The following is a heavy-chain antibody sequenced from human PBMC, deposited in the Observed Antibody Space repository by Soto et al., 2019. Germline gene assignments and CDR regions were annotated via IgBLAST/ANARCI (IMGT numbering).Heavy chain of an antibody. Sequence: QVVLLQSGTEVKRPGSSVKVSCKASGVPFNSYGFAWVRQAPGQGLEWMGWINPNNGATHYGLSFQGRVTMTRDTSISTAYMELSSLRSDDTAVYYCASHDPGARFDPWGQGTLVIVSS. CDR2: INPNNGAT. D-gene: IGHD1-1*01. V-gene: IGHV1-2*02. CDR3: ASHDPGARFDP. CDR1: GVPFNSYG. J-gene: IGHJ5*02.